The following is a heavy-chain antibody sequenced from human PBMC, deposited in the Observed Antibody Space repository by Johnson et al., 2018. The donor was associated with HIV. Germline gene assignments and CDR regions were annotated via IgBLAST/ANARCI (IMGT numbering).Heavy chain of an antibody. J-gene: IGHJ3*02. V-gene: IGHV3-30*04. CDR2: ISYDGSNK. D-gene: IGHD3-22*01. CDR3: ARDRAIVVAYDAFDI. CDR1: RFSFSSYA. Sequence: QVQLVESGGGLVQPGGSLRLSCAASRFSFSSYAMHWVRQAPGKGLEWVAIISYDGSNKYYADSVKGRFTISRDNSKNTLYLQMNSLRPEDTAVYYCARDRAIVVAYDAFDIWGQGTMVTVSS.